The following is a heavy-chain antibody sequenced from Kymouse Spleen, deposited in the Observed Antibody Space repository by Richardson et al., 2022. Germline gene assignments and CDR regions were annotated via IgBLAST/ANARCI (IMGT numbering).Heavy chain of an antibody. D-gene: IGHD3-9*01. J-gene: IGHJ3*02. CDR1: GFTFSSYG. Sequence: QVQLVESGGGVVQPGRSLRLSCAASGFTFSSYGMHWVRQAPGKGLEWVAVIWYDGSNKYYADSVKGRFTISRDNSKNTLYLQMNSLRAEDTAVYYCARGVLRYFDWLLGDAFDIWGQGTMVTVSS. V-gene: IGHV3-33*01. CDR3: ARGVLRYFDWLLGDAFDI. CDR2: IWYDGSNK.